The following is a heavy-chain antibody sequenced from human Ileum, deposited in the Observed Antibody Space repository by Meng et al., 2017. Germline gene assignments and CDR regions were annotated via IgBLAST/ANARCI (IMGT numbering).Heavy chain of an antibody. J-gene: IGHJ5*02. Sequence: QVQLQESGPGLVKPSQTLSLTCPVSGGSISSGDYYWSWIRQPPGKGLEWIGYIYYSGSTYYNPSLKSRVTISVDTSKNQFSLKLSSVTAADTAVYYCARENTIFGVVWGSWFDPWGQGTLVTVSS. CDR1: GGSISSGDYY. CDR3: ARENTIFGVVWGSWFDP. D-gene: IGHD3-3*01. V-gene: IGHV4-30-4*01. CDR2: IYYSGST.